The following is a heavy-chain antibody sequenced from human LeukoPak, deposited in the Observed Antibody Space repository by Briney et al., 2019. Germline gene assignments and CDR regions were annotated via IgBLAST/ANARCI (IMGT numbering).Heavy chain of an antibody. Sequence: SQTLSLTCAISGDSVSSNSAAWNWTRQSPSRGLEWLGRTYYRSKWYNDYAVSVKSRITINPDTSKNQFSLQLNSVTPEDTAVYYCARDRAPYYYDSSRVDAFDIWGQGTMVTVSS. J-gene: IGHJ3*02. CDR1: GDSVSSNSAA. D-gene: IGHD3-22*01. V-gene: IGHV6-1*01. CDR2: TYYRSKWYN. CDR3: ARDRAPYYYDSSRVDAFDI.